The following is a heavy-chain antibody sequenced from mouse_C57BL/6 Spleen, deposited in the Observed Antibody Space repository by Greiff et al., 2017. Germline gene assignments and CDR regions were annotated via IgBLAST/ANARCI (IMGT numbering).Heavy chain of an antibody. V-gene: IGHV1-42*01. J-gene: IGHJ3*01. Sequence: VQLQQSGPELVKPGASVKISCKASGYSFTGYYMNWVKQSPEKSLEWIGGINPSTGGTTYNQKFKAKATLTVDKSSSTAYMQLKSLTSEDSAVYYCARGCAYWGQGTLVTVSA. CDR3: ARGCAY. CDR1: GYSFTGYY. CDR2: INPSTGGT.